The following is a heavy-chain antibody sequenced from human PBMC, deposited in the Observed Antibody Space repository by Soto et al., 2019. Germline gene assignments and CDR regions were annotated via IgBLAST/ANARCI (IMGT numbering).Heavy chain of an antibody. CDR1: GGSMSSNY. CDR3: ARGGSYGDFFDY. V-gene: IGHV4-59*01. Sequence: SETLSLTCTVSGGSMSSNYWTWIRQSPGKGLEWIGYIYYTGGTKYNPSLQSRVTISLDTSKNQFSLRLTSVTSADTAVYYCARGGSYGDFFDYWGQGAQGTVSS. J-gene: IGHJ4*02. D-gene: IGHD4-17*01. CDR2: IYYTGGT.